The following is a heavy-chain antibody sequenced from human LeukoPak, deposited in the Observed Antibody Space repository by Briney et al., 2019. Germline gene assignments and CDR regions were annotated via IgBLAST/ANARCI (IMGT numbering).Heavy chain of an antibody. J-gene: IGHJ4*02. D-gene: IGHD6-13*01. Sequence: ASVKVSCKASGGTFSSYAISWVRQAPGQGLEWMGWINPNSGGTNYAQKLQGRVTMTTDTSTSTAYMELSSLRSEDTAVYYCARDPIAAAGQMQIDYWGQGTLVTVSS. CDR2: INPNSGGT. CDR1: GGTFSSYA. CDR3: ARDPIAAAGQMQIDY. V-gene: IGHV1-18*01.